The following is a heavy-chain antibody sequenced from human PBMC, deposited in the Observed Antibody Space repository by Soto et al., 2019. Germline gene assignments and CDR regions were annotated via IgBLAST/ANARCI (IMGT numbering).Heavy chain of an antibody. CDR2: ISGTGGAA. Sequence: GSLRLSCAASGFTFGHSAMSWVRQAPGKGLEWVAAISGTGGAAYYADSVKGRFTISRDNSRNTLFLQMNSLRVDDTAIYHCAKPEEVVRGFDFWGLGTLVTVSS. D-gene: IGHD3-10*01. CDR3: AKPEEVVRGFDF. J-gene: IGHJ4*02. V-gene: IGHV3-23*01. CDR1: GFTFGHSA.